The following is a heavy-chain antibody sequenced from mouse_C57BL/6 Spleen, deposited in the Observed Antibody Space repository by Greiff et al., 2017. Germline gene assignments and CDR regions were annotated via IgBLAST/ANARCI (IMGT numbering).Heavy chain of an antibody. CDR2: IYPGDGDT. J-gene: IGHJ3*01. CDR3: ARGTDYYGSRGFAY. D-gene: IGHD1-1*01. V-gene: IGHV1-80*01. CDR1: GYAFSSYW. Sequence: VQLQQSGAELVKPGASVKISCKASGYAFSSYWMNWVKQRPGKGLEWIGQIYPGDGDTNYNGKFKGKATLTADKSSSTAYMQLSSLTSEDSAVYFCARGTDYYGSRGFAYWGQGTLVTVSA.